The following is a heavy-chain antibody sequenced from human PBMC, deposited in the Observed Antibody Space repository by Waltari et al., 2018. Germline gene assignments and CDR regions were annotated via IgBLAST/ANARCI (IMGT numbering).Heavy chain of an antibody. Sequence: QVQLQASGPGLVKPSETLSLTCPVSGGSIRRYYLRWIRQPPGKGLEWTGYIYYSGSTNYNPSLKSRVTISVDTSKNQFSLKLSSVTAADTAVYYCARSSIAGLFDYWGQGTLVTVSS. CDR1: GGSIRRYY. D-gene: IGHD6-6*01. CDR2: IYYSGST. CDR3: ARSSIAGLFDY. J-gene: IGHJ4*02. V-gene: IGHV4-59*01.